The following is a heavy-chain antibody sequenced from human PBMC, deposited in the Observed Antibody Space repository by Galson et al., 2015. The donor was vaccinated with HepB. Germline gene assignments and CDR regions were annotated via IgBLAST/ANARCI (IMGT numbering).Heavy chain of an antibody. CDR2: IKEDGSEK. CDR3: VRVKRGEWYSFYYYGMDV. CDR1: EFILSMYW. Sequence: SLRLSCAASEFILSMYWMNWVRQAPGTGLEWVANIKEDGSEKNYVDSVKGRFTIARDNAKNSLYLQMNSLRAEDTAVYYCVRVKRGEWYSFYYYGMDVWGRGTTVTVSS. D-gene: IGHD3-10*01. V-gene: IGHV3-7*05. J-gene: IGHJ6*02.